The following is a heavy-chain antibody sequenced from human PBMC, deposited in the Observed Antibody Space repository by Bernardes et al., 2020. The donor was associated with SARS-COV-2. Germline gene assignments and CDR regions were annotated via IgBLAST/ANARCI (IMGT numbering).Heavy chain of an antibody. Sequence: ASPKVACKASWYTFTSYTFTWVRENPGQGLEWMGWISTYNGDTKYAQKFQGRITMTTDTSTSTAYMELRSLRSDDTAVYYCARDRGSVRTGFDYWGQGTLVTVSS. J-gene: IGHJ4*02. V-gene: IGHV1-18*04. CDR3: ARDRGSVRTGFDY. CDR1: WYTFTSYT. D-gene: IGHD1-1*01. CDR2: ISTYNGDT.